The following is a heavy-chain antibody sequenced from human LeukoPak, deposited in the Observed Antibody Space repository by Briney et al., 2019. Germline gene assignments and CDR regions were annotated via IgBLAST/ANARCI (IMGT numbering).Heavy chain of an antibody. D-gene: IGHD2-2*01. CDR2: ISAYNGNT. V-gene: IGHV1-18*04. CDR1: GYTFTGYY. CDR3: ARDELVVPAAQDYYYYGMDV. J-gene: IGHJ6*04. Sequence: ASVKVSCKASGYTFTGYYMHWVRRAPGQGLEWMGWISAYNGNTNYAQKLQGRVTMTTDTSTSTAYMELRSLRSDDTAVYYCARDELVVPAAQDYYYYGMDVWGKGTTVTVSS.